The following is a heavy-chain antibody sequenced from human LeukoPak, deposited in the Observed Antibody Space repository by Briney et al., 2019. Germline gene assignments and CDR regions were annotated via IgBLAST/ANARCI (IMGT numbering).Heavy chain of an antibody. J-gene: IGHJ6*03. CDR3: ARLWSAAAGTNNYYYYMDV. CDR2: IYPGDSDT. CDR1: GYSFTSYW. Sequence: GESLKISCKGSGYSFTSYWIGWVRQMPGKGLEWMGIIYPGDSDTRYSPSFQGQVTISADKSISTAYLQWSSLKASDTAMYYCARLWSAAAGTNNYYYYMDVWGKGTTVTISS. D-gene: IGHD6-13*01. V-gene: IGHV5-51*01.